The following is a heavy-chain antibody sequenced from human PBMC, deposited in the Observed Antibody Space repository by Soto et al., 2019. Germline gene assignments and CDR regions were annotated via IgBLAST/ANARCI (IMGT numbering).Heavy chain of an antibody. CDR2: ITSSSTYI. Sequence: GGSLRLSCAASGFTFSGYSMNWVRQAPGKGLEWVSSITSSSTYIYYADSVEGRFTISRDNAKNSLYLQMNSLRAEDTAVYYCARDQPSIAYYFDSWGQGTLVTVSS. D-gene: IGHD2-2*01. V-gene: IGHV3-21*01. J-gene: IGHJ4*02. CDR3: ARDQPSIAYYFDS. CDR1: GFTFSGYS.